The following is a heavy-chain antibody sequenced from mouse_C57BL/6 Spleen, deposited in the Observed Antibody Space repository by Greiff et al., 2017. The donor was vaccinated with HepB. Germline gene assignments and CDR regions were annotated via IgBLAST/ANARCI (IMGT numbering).Heavy chain of an antibody. V-gene: IGHV1-7*01. CDR1: GYTFTSYW. D-gene: IGHD1-1*01. CDR2: INPSSGYT. CDR3: ASLTTVVAGDWYFDV. Sequence: QVQLKESGAELAKPGASVKLSCKASGYTFTSYWMHWVKQRPGQGLEWIGYINPSSGYTKYNQKFKDKATLTADKSSSTAYMQLSSLTYEDSAVYYCASLTTVVAGDWYFDVWGTGTTVTVSS. J-gene: IGHJ1*03.